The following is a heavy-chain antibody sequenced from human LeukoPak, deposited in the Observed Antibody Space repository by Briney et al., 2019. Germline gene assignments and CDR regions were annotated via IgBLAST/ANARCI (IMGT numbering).Heavy chain of an antibody. CDR3: ARVAYSSSWRERYKYYLDY. Sequence: GGSLRLSCAASGFTFSSYWMSWVRQAPGKGLEWVANIKQDGSEKYYVDSVKGRFTISRDNAKNSLYLQMNSLRADDTAVYYCARVAYSSSWRERYKYYLDYWGQGTLVTVSS. CDR2: IKQDGSEK. D-gene: IGHD6-13*01. J-gene: IGHJ4*02. CDR1: GFTFSSYW. V-gene: IGHV3-7*01.